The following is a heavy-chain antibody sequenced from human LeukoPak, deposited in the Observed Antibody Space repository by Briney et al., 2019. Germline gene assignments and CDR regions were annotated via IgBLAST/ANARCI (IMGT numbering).Heavy chain of an antibody. CDR2: INHSGST. CDR1: GGSFSGYY. D-gene: IGHD4-17*01. J-gene: IGHJ3*02. Sequence: SETLSLTCAVYGGSFSGYYWSWIRQPPGKGLEWIGEINHSGSTYYNPSLKSRVTISVDTSKNQFSLKLSSVTAADTAVYYCARGEDYGDYLGAFDIWGQGTMVTVSS. V-gene: IGHV4-34*01. CDR3: ARGEDYGDYLGAFDI.